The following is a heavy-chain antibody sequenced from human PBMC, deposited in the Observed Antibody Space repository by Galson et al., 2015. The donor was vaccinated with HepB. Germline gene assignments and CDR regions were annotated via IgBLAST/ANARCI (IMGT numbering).Heavy chain of an antibody. D-gene: IGHD3-10*01. CDR1: GSTFTGYY. CDR3: AREYGSGSYNHFDY. V-gene: IGHV1-2*02. CDR2: INPNSGGT. J-gene: IGHJ4*02. Sequence: SVKVSCKASGSTFTGYYMHWVRQAPGQGLEWMGWINPNSGGTNYAQKFQGRVTMTRDTSISTAYMELSRLRSDDTAVYYCAREYGSGSYNHFDYWGQGTLVTVSS.